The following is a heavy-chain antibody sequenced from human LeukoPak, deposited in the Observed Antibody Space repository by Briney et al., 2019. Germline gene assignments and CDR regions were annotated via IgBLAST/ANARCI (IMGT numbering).Heavy chain of an antibody. CDR3: ARTPGSGFDY. CDR1: GFIFNNYW. CDR2: IWYDGSNK. J-gene: IGHJ4*02. V-gene: IGHV3-33*08. D-gene: IGHD6-19*01. Sequence: GGSLRLSCAASGFIFNNYWMSWVRQAPGKGLEWVAVIWYDGSNKYYADSVKGRFTISRDNSKNTLYLQMNSLRAEDTAVYYCARTPGSGFDYWGQGTLVTVSS.